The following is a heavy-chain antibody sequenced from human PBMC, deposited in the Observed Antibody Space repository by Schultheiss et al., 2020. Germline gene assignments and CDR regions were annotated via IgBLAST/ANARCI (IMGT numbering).Heavy chain of an antibody. CDR2: IYYSGST. CDR1: GGSISSGGYY. D-gene: IGHD3-22*01. Sequence: SETLSLTCTVSGGSISSGGYYWSWIRQPPGKGLEWIGYIYYSGSTNYNPSLRSRLTISVDTSKNQFSLKLSSVTAADTAVYYCARQSDSSGPDFDYWGQGTLVTVSS. V-gene: IGHV4-61*08. J-gene: IGHJ4*02. CDR3: ARQSDSSGPDFDY.